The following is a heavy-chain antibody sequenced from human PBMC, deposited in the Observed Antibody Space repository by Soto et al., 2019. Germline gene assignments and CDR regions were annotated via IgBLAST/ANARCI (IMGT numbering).Heavy chain of an antibody. Sequence: GGSLRLSCAASGFTFSDYYMSWIRQAPGKGLEWVSAISGSGGSTYYADSVKGRFTISRDNSKNTLYLQMNSLRAEDTAVYYCAKDRIAVAAPSAFDIWGQGTMVTVSS. CDR3: AKDRIAVAAPSAFDI. V-gene: IGHV3-23*01. CDR1: GFTFSDYY. D-gene: IGHD6-19*01. J-gene: IGHJ3*02. CDR2: ISGSGGST.